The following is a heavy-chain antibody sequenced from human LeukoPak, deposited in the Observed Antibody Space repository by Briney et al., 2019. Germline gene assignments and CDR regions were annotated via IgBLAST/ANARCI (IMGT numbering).Heavy chain of an antibody. J-gene: IGHJ6*02. D-gene: IGHD3-10*01. CDR2: IYYSGST. V-gene: IGHV4-39*01. CDR3: ARLQGSGSSTRAGYYYYYGMDV. Sequence: SETLSLTCTVSGGSISSSSYYWGWIRQPPGKGLEWIGSIYYSGSTYYNPSLKSRVTISVDTSKNQFSLKLSSVTAADTAVYYCARLQGSGSSTRAGYYYYYGMDVWGQGTTVTVSS. CDR1: GGSISSSSYY.